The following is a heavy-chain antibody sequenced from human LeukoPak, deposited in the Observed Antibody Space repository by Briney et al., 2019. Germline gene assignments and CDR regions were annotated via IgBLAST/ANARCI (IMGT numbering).Heavy chain of an antibody. V-gene: IGHV1-2*02. CDR3: ASATLRCSGGSCYEMDV. CDR1: GYTFTGYY. J-gene: IGHJ6*04. Sequence: ASVKVSCKASGYTFTGYYMHWVRQAPGQGLEWMGWINPNSGGTNYAQKFQGRVTITRDTSISTAYMELTSLRSDDTAVYYCASATLRCSGGSCYEMDVWGKGTTVTVSS. CDR2: INPNSGGT. D-gene: IGHD2-15*01.